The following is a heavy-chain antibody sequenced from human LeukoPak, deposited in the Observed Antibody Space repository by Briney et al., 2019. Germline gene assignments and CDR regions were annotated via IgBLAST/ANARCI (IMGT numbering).Heavy chain of an antibody. J-gene: IGHJ4*02. D-gene: IGHD2-2*01. V-gene: IGHV3-9*01. CDR2: ISWNSGSI. CDR3: AKDIEGYCSSTSVDY. CDR1: GFTFDDYA. Sequence: SLRLSCAASGFTFDDYAMHWVRQAPGKGLEWVSGISWNSGSIGYADSVKGRFTISRDNAKNSLYLQMNSLRAEDTALYYCAKDIEGYCSSTSVDYWGQGTLVTVSS.